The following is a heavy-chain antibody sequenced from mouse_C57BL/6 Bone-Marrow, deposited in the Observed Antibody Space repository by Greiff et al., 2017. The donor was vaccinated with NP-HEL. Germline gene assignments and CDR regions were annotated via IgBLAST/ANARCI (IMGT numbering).Heavy chain of an antibody. Sequence: VQLQQSGAELARPGASVKLSCKASGYTFTSYGISWVKQRTGQGLEWIGEIYPRSGNTYYNEKFKGKATLTADKSSSTAYMELRSLTSEDSAVDFCARADGYYPFAYWGQGTLVTVSA. CDR1: GYTFTSYG. CDR3: ARADGYYPFAY. D-gene: IGHD2-3*01. CDR2: IYPRSGNT. V-gene: IGHV1-81*01. J-gene: IGHJ3*01.